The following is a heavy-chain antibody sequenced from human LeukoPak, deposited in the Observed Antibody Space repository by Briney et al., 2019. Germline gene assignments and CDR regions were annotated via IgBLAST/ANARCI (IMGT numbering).Heavy chain of an antibody. CDR1: GASISNGNW. D-gene: IGHD6-6*01. Sequence: SETLSLTCAVYGASISNGNWWSWVRQPPGKGLEWIGEIYYSGRTNYRSSLSSRVTISADKSKNQFSLKLTSVTAADTAVYFCARGMGSGGSSDAFDIWGRGTTVTVTS. CDR2: IYYSGRT. CDR3: ARGMGSGGSSDAFDI. V-gene: IGHV4-4*02. J-gene: IGHJ3*02.